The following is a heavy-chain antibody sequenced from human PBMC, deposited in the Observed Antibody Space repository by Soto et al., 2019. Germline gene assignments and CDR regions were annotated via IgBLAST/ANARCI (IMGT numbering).Heavy chain of an antibody. J-gene: IGHJ4*02. V-gene: IGHV3-15*07. CDR2: IKGKTDGGTT. Sequence: PGGSLRLSCAASGFTFSNAWMNWVRQAPGKGLEWVGRIKGKTDGGTTDYAAPVKGRFTISRDDSKNTLYLQMNSLKTEDTAVYYCTTGARRPLRITMIVVATTGYWGQGTLVTVSS. CDR3: TTGARRPLRITMIVVATTGY. D-gene: IGHD3-22*01. CDR1: GFTFSNAW.